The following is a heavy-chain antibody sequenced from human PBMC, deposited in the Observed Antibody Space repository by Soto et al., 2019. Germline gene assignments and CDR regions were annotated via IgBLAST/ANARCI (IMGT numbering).Heavy chain of an antibody. Sequence: SETLSLTCTVSGGSISGYYWSWIRQPPGKGLEWIGYIYYSGTTSYNPSLYSRVTMSVDTSKNQFSLKVNSVTAADTAVYYCARESYHGSGATVVAYWGKGTLVIVSS. CDR2: IYYSGTT. J-gene: IGHJ4*02. V-gene: IGHV4-59*01. CDR3: ARESYHGSGATVVAY. D-gene: IGHD3-10*01. CDR1: GGSISGYY.